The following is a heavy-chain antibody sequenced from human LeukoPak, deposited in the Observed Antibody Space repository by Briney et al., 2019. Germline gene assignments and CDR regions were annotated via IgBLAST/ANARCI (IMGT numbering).Heavy chain of an antibody. CDR1: GGSISSYY. J-gene: IGHJ4*02. D-gene: IGHD3-22*01. CDR2: IYTSGST. V-gene: IGHV4-4*07. CDR3: ARGPYYYDSSGYYPPRY. Sequence: SETLSLTCTVSGGSISSYYWSWIRQPAGKGLEWIGRIYTSGSTNYNPSLKSRVTMSVDTSKNQFSLKLSSVTAADTAVYYCARGPYYYDSSGYYPPRYWGQGTLVTVSS.